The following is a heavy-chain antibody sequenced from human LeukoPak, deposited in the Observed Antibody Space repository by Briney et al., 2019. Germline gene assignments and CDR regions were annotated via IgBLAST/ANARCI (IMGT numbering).Heavy chain of an antibody. D-gene: IGHD6-19*01. Sequence: SETLSLTCAVYGGSFSGYYWSWIRQPPGKGLEWVGEINHSGSTNYNPSLKSRVTISVDTSKNQFSLKLSSVTAADTAVYYCARTYSSGWYDYFDYWGQGTLVTVSS. V-gene: IGHV4-34*01. CDR3: ARTYSSGWYDYFDY. CDR2: INHSGST. J-gene: IGHJ4*02. CDR1: GGSFSGYY.